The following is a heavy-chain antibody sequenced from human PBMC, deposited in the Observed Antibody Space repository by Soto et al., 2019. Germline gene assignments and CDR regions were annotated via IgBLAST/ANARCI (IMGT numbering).Heavy chain of an antibody. CDR2: ITAGNGDT. V-gene: IGHV3-23*01. CDR1: GFPFSDYG. J-gene: IGHJ4*02. CDR3: VKALYISGVTGDY. D-gene: IGHD3-3*02. Sequence: EVHLLESGGGLVQPGGSLRLACAASGFPFSDYGVSWVRQTPGKGLQWVSLITAGNGDTYYADSVKGRFTISRDNSKNTLYLQMNNLRVEDSAIYYCVKALYISGVTGDYWGQGALVTVAS.